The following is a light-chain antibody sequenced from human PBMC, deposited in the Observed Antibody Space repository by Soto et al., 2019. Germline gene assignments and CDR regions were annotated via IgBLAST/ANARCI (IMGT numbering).Light chain of an antibody. V-gene: IGKV3-11*01. J-gene: IGKJ5*01. CDR2: DAS. Sequence: EIVFTQSPATLSLSPGERATLSSRASQSVSSYLAWYQQKPGQAPRLLIYDASNRATGIPARFSGSGSGTDFTLTISSLEPEDFAVYYCQQRSNWPITFGQGTRREIK. CDR1: QSVSSY. CDR3: QQRSNWPIT.